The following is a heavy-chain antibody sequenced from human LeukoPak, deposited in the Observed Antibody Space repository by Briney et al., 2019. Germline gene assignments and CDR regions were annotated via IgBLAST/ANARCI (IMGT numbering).Heavy chain of an antibody. CDR3: AGEYSSSSVFYYYMDV. V-gene: IGHV1-69*06. J-gene: IGHJ6*03. D-gene: IGHD6-6*01. Sequence: GASVKVSCKASGYTFTGYYMHWMRQAPGQGLEWMGGIIPIFGTANYAQKFQGRVTITADKSTSTAYMELSSLRSEDTAVYYCAGEYSSSSVFYYYMDVWGKGTTVTVSS. CDR2: IIPIFGTA. CDR1: GYTFTGYY.